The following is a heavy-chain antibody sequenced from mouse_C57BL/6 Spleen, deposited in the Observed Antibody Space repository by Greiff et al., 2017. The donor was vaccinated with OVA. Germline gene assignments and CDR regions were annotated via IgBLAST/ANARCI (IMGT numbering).Heavy chain of an antibody. CDR1: GYTFTDYE. CDR3: TRGDYYGSSPSFDV. V-gene: IGHV1-15*01. Sequence: QVQLQQSGAELVRPGASVTLSCKASGYTFTDYEMHWVKQTPVHGLEWIGAIDPETGGTAYNQKFKGKAILTADKSSSTAYMELRSLTSEDSAVYYCTRGDYYGSSPSFDVWGTGTTVTVSS. J-gene: IGHJ1*03. CDR2: IDPETGGT. D-gene: IGHD1-1*01.